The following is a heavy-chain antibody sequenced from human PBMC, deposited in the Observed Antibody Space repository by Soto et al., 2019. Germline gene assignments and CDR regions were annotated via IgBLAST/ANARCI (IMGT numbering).Heavy chain of an antibody. CDR2: IYTSGST. D-gene: IGHD5-12*01. CDR3: ARERGLATDYYYGMDV. Sequence: SETLSLTCTVSGGSISSYYWSWNRQPAGKGLEWIGRIYTSGSTNYNPSLKSRVTMSVDTSKNQFSLKLSSVTAADTAVYYCARERGLATDYYYGMDVWGQGXTVTVPS. J-gene: IGHJ6*02. V-gene: IGHV4-4*07. CDR1: GGSISSYY.